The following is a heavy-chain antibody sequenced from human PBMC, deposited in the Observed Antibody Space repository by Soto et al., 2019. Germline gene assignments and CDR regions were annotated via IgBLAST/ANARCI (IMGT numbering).Heavy chain of an antibody. CDR1: GGSFSAYY. J-gene: IGHJ4*02. Sequence: QMQLHQWGAGLLKPSETLSLTCAVYGGSFSAYYWSWIRQTPGKGLEWIGQINHTASTSYNPSLKSRVTISVDSSKNQFSLNLKFVTAADTAVYYCARGRVNWFYVYWGQGNLVSVSS. CDR2: INHTAST. V-gene: IGHV4-34*01. CDR3: ARGRVNWFYVY. D-gene: IGHD1-1*01.